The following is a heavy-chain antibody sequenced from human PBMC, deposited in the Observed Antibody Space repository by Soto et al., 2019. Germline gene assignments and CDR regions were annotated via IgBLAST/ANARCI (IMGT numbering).Heavy chain of an antibody. CDR1: GGTFSSYA. J-gene: IGHJ4*02. V-gene: IGHV1-69*01. Sequence: QVQLVQSGAEVQKPGSSVKVSCKASGGTFSSYAISWVRQAPGQGLEWMGGIIPIFGTANYAQKFQGRVTITADESTSTAYMELSSLRSEDTAVYYCARDKRRSMVVTYGGFDYWGQGTLVTVSS. D-gene: IGHD2-21*02. CDR2: IIPIFGTA. CDR3: ARDKRRSMVVTYGGFDY.